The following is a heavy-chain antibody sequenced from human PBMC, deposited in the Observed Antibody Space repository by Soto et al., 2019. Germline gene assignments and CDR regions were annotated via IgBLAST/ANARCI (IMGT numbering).Heavy chain of an antibody. J-gene: IGHJ3*02. CDR1: GGTFSSYA. D-gene: IGHD2-2*01. CDR2: IIPIFGTA. V-gene: IGHV1-69*01. CDR3: ARRIPAAILGAFDI. Sequence: QVQLVQSGAEVKKPGSSVKVSCKASGGTFSSYAISWVRQAPGQGLEWMGGIIPIFGTANYAQKFQGRVTITADESTSTAYMELSSLISEDTAVYYCARRIPAAILGAFDIWGQGTMVTVS.